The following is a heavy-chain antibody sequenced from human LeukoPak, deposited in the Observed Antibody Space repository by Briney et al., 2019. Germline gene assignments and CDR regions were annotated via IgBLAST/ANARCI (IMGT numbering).Heavy chain of an antibody. CDR1: GYTFTGYY. V-gene: IGHV1-2*02. Sequence: GASVKVSCKASGYTFTGYYMHWVRQAPGQGLEWMGWINPNSGGTNYAQKFQGRVTMTRDTSISTAYMELSRLRSDDTAVYYCARVFKWEVDAFDIWGQGTMVTVSS. J-gene: IGHJ3*02. CDR2: INPNSGGT. D-gene: IGHD1-26*01. CDR3: ARVFKWEVDAFDI.